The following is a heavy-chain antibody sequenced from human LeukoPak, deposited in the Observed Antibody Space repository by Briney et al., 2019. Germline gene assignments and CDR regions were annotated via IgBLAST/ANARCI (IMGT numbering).Heavy chain of an antibody. V-gene: IGHV3-23*01. J-gene: IGHJ4*02. CDR2: ISGSGGST. CDR3: ANSILGEWPQLDY. Sequence: GGSLRLSCAASGFTFSSYAVSWVRQAPGKGLEWVSAISGSGGSTYYADSVKGRFTISRDNSKNTLYLQMNSLRAEDTAVYYCANSILGEWPQLDYWGQGTLVTVHS. CDR1: GFTFSSYA. D-gene: IGHD3-3*01.